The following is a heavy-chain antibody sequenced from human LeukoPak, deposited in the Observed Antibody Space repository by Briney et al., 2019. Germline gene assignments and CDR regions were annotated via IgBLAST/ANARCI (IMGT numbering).Heavy chain of an antibody. D-gene: IGHD2-15*01. CDR3: ARSIVVVVAARRYNWFDP. V-gene: IGHV4-34*01. CDR2: INHSGST. Sequence: SETLSLTCAVYGGSFSGYYWSWIRQPPGKGLEWIGEINHSGSTNYNPSLKSRVTISVGTSKNQFSLKLSSVTAADTAVYYCARSIVVVVAARRYNWFDPWGQGTLVTVSS. CDR1: GGSFSGYY. J-gene: IGHJ5*02.